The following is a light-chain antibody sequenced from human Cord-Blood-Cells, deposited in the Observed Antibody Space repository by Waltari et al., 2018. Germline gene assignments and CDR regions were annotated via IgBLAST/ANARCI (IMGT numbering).Light chain of an antibody. V-gene: IGLV2-14*01. CDR2: DVS. J-gene: IGLJ1*01. Sequence: QSARTQPDSGCGSPGESINISCSGTVRAVGCYKYASWYQKHPGKAPKLMIYDVSNRPSGVSNRFSGSKSGNTASLTISGLQAEDAADYYCSSYTSSSTLEVFVTGTKVTVL. CDR1: VRAVGCYKY. CDR3: SSYTSSSTLEV.